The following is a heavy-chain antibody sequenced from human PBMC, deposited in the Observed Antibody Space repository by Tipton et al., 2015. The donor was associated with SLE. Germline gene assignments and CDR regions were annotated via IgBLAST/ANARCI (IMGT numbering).Heavy chain of an antibody. D-gene: IGHD1-26*01. CDR2: IYYSGST. Sequence: TLSLTCTVPGDSISSYYWSWIRQPPGKGLEWIGYIYYSGSTNYNPSLKSRVTISVDTSKNQFSLKLSSVTAADTAVYYCARGGGTPYYFDYWGQGTLVTVSS. CDR1: GDSISSYY. J-gene: IGHJ4*02. V-gene: IGHV4-59*01. CDR3: ARGGGTPYYFDY.